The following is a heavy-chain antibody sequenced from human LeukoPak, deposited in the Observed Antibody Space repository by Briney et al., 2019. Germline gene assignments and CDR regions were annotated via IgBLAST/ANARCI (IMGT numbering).Heavy chain of an antibody. CDR1: GYTFTGYY. Sequence: ASVKVSCKASGYTFTGYYMHWVRQAPGQGLEWMGWINLNSGGTNYAQKFQGRVTMTRDTSISTAYMELSRLRSDDTAVYYCASDHRVAYYYMDVWGKGTTVTVSS. J-gene: IGHJ6*03. D-gene: IGHD2-15*01. CDR2: INLNSGGT. V-gene: IGHV1-2*02. CDR3: ASDHRVAYYYMDV.